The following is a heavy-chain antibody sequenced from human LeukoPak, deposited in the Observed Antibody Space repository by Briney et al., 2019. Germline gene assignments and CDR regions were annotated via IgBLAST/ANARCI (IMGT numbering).Heavy chain of an antibody. D-gene: IGHD3-9*01. J-gene: IGHJ4*02. Sequence: GGSLRLSCSASGFTFSSYEMNWVRQAPGKGLEWVSSITASSTAIYSADSVKGRFTISRDNAKNFLYLQMNSLRAEDTPVYYCARTYYDILTGYNPYFDYWGQGILVTVSS. CDR2: ITASSTAI. CDR3: ARTYYDILTGYNPYFDY. V-gene: IGHV3-21*01. CDR1: GFTFSSYE.